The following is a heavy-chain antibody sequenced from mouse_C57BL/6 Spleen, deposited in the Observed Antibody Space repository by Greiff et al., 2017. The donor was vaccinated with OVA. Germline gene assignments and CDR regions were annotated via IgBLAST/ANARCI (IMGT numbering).Heavy chain of an antibody. CDR3: AREDYDGYSGWFAY. D-gene: IGHD2-3*01. CDR2: IYPRSGNT. Sequence: VQLQQSGAELARPGASVKLSCKASGYTFTSYGISWVKQRTGQGLEWIGEIYPRSGNTYYNEKFKGKATLTADKSSSTAYMELRSRTSEDSAVYFCAREDYDGYSGWFAYWGQGTLVTVSA. V-gene: IGHV1-81*01. CDR1: GYTFTSYG. J-gene: IGHJ3*01.